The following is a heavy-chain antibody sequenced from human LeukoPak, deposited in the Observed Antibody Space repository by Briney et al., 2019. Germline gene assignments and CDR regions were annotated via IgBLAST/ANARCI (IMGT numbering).Heavy chain of an antibody. D-gene: IGHD1-26*01. CDR1: GYTFTDYY. CDR3: ARVGGSPVLGAFDI. Sequence: ASVKVSCKASGYTFTDYYMYWVRQAPGQGLEWMGRINPNSGGTNYAQKFQGRVTMTRDTSISTAYMELSRLRSDDTAVYYCARVGGSPVLGAFDIWGQGTWSPSLQ. V-gene: IGHV1-2*06. J-gene: IGHJ3*02. CDR2: INPNSGGT.